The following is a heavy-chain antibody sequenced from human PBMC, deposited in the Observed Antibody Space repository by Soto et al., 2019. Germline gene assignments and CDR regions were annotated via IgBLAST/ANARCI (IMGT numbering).Heavy chain of an antibody. CDR1: GYTFTAYH. J-gene: IGHJ6*02. V-gene: IGHV1-2*02. CDR3: ARNMDYYYGRGSGNGHGV. CDR2: INPKFGDT. Sequence: QVQLVQSGAEVKEPGDSVRVSCEASGYTFTAYHIHWVRQAPGQGLEWMGWINPKFGDTTYAQDCQGRVSMTRDMSISTVYMELSRLPSDDTAIYYCARNMDYYYGRGSGNGHGVWGQGTTVTVFS. D-gene: IGHD3-10*02.